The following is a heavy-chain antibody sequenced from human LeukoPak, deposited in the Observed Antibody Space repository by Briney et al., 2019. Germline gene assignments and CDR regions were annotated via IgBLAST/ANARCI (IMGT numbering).Heavy chain of an antibody. CDR3: ARWGYDSSGHPHVFDY. J-gene: IGHJ4*02. CDR1: GYTFTSYY. CDR2: INPSGGST. Sequence: ASVKVSCKASGYTFTSYYMHWVRQAPGQGLEWMGIINPSGGSTSYAQKFQGRVTMTRDMSTSTVYMGLSSLRSGDTAVYYRARWGYDSSGHPHVFDYWGQGTLVTVSS. D-gene: IGHD3-22*01. V-gene: IGHV1-46*01.